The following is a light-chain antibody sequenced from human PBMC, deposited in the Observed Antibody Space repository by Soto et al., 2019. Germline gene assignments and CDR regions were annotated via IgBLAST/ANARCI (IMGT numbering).Light chain of an antibody. CDR3: VLYMGSGIPV. Sequence: QTVVTQEPSFSVSPGGTVTLTCGLSSGSVSTSYYPSWYQQTPGQAPRTLIYSTNTRSSGVPDRFSGSILGNEAALTITGAQADDESDYYCVLYMGSGIPVFGGGTKVTVL. J-gene: IGLJ2*01. CDR1: SGSVSTSYY. V-gene: IGLV8-61*01. CDR2: STN.